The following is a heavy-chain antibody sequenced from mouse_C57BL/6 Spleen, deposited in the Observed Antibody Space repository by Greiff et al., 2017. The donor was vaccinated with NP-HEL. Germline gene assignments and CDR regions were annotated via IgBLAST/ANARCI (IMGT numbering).Heavy chain of an antibody. CDR2: IDPETGGT. CDR1: GYTFTDYE. Sequence: VQLQQSGAELVRPGASVTLSCKASGYTFTDYEMHWVKQTPVHGLEWIGAIDPETGGTAYNQKFKGKAILTADKSSSSAYMELRSLTSEDSAVYYCTTGTGYYYAMDYWGQGTSVTVSS. CDR3: TTGTGYYYAMDY. J-gene: IGHJ4*01. V-gene: IGHV1-15*01. D-gene: IGHD4-1*01.